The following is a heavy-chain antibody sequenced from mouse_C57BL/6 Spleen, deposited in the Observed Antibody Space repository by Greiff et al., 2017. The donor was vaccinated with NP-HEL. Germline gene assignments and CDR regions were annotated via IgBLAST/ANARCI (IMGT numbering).Heavy chain of an antibody. CDR3: ARRGSSHYYFDY. D-gene: IGHD1-1*01. Sequence: QVQLQQPGAELVKPGASVKLSCKASGYTFTSYWMQWVKQRPGQVLEWIGEIDPSDSYTNYKQKFKGKATVTVDTPSSQAYMQLISLTSEDSAASYCARRGSSHYYFDYWGQGTTLTVSS. V-gene: IGHV1-50*01. CDR1: GYTFTSYW. J-gene: IGHJ2*01. CDR2: IDPSDSYT.